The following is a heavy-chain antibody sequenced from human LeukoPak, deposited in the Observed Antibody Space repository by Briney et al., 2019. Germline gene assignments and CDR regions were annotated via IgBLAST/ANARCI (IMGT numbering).Heavy chain of an antibody. CDR2: ISSNGVNT. Sequence: GGSLRLSCSASGFTLSDYAMRWVRQAPGKGLEYVSAISSNGVNTSYADSVKGRFAVSRDNSKNTLYLQTSSLRAEDTAVYYCVKDRYYDSSGYWRDYWGQGTLVTVSS. CDR3: VKDRYYDSSGYWRDY. V-gene: IGHV3-64D*06. D-gene: IGHD3-22*01. J-gene: IGHJ4*02. CDR1: GFTLSDYA.